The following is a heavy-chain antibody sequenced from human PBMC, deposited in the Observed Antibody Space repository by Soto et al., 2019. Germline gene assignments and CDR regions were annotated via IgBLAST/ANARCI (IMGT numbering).Heavy chain of an antibody. CDR3: VRAAPYDF. V-gene: IGHV3-74*01. D-gene: IGHD6-25*01. J-gene: IGHJ4*02. Sequence: EVQLVESGGGVVQPGGSLRLSCAASGFALSGYWMHWVRQPAGKGLMWVSRINSDGSDTSSADSVKGRFTISRDNAKNALYLQMNSLRVEDTAVYYCVRAAPYDFWGQGVQVTVSS. CDR2: INSDGSDT. CDR1: GFALSGYW.